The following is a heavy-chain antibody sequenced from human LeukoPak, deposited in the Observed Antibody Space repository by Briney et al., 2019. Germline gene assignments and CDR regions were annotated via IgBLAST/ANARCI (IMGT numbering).Heavy chain of an antibody. J-gene: IGHJ5*02. Sequence: PGGSLRLSCAASGFTFSSYAMSWVRQAPGKGLEWVSTISGSGGSTYYADFVKGRFTISRDNSKNTLFLQMHSLRAEDTAVYYCAKESGSSGYYEYNWFDPWGQGTLVTVSS. V-gene: IGHV3-23*01. CDR3: AKESGSSGYYEYNWFDP. CDR2: ISGSGGST. D-gene: IGHD3-22*01. CDR1: GFTFSSYA.